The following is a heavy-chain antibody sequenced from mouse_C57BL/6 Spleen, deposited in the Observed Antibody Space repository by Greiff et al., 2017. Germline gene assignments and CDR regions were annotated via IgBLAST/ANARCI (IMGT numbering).Heavy chain of an antibody. CDR1: GFSLTSYG. CDR2: IWRGGST. CDR3: AKEGAGTWYFDV. D-gene: IGHD4-1*01. J-gene: IGHJ1*03. Sequence: VHLVESGPGLVQPSQSLSITCTVSGFSLTSYGVHWVRQSPGKGLEWLGVIWRGGSTDYNAAFMSRLSITKDNSKSQVFFKMNSLQADDTAIYYCAKEGAGTWYFDVWGTGTTVTVSS. V-gene: IGHV2-5*01.